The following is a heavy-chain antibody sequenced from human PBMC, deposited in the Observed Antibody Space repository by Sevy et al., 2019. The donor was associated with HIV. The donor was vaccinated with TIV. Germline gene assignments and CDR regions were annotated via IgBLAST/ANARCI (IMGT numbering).Heavy chain of an antibody. CDR2: ISYDGNNK. CDR3: ARAGLYYDSSGYYSSDY. J-gene: IGHJ4*02. Sequence: GGSLRLSCAASGFTFSNYAMHWVRQAPGKGLEWVAIISYDGNNKYYADSVKGRCTISRENSKNTLYLQMNSLRTEDTAVYYCARAGLYYDSSGYYSSDYWGQGTLVTVSS. D-gene: IGHD3-22*01. CDR1: GFTFSNYA. V-gene: IGHV3-30*04.